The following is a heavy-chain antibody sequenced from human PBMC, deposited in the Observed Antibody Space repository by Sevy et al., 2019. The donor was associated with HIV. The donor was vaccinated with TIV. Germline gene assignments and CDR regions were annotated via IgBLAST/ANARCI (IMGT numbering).Heavy chain of an antibody. J-gene: IGHJ4*02. CDR1: GFTCSNYA. V-gene: IGHV3-23*01. Sequence: GGSLRRSCAASGFTCSNYAMSWVRQAPGKGLEWVSTFSFGCGKINYADSVKGRFTISRDNSKNTLYLQMNSLRAEDTALYCCAREGCSKPHDYWGQGTLVTVSS. CDR3: AREGCSKPHDY. D-gene: IGHD2-2*01. CDR2: FSFGCGKI.